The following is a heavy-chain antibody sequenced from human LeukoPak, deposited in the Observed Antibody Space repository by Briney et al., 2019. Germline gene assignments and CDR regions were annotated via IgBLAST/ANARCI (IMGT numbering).Heavy chain of an antibody. D-gene: IGHD4/OR15-4a*01. CDR1: GGSITSSNW. Sequence: SGTLSLTCAVSGGSITSSNWWTWVRQPPEKGLEWIGEIYHSGSTNYNPSLKSRVTISVDKSSNQFSLKLNSVTAADTAVYYCARTAANSDVAFWGQGTLVTVSS. CDR3: ARTAANSDVAF. CDR2: IYHSGST. J-gene: IGHJ4*02. V-gene: IGHV4-4*02.